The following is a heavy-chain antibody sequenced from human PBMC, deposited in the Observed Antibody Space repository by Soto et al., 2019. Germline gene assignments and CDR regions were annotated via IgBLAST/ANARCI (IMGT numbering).Heavy chain of an antibody. J-gene: IGHJ4*02. V-gene: IGHV3-23*01. D-gene: IGHD6-13*01. CDR3: AKDKFGYSSSWYYFDY. CDR1: GFTFSSYS. CDR2: IGISGVDT. Sequence: GGSLRLSCEASGFTFSSYSMTWVRQAPGKGLEWVSAIGISGVDTYYADSVKGRFTISRDNSKNTLYLQMNSLRAEDTAVYYCAKDKFGYSSSWYYFDYWGQGTLVTVSS.